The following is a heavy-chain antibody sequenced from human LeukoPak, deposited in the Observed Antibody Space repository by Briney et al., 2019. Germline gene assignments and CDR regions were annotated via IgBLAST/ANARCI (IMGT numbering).Heavy chain of an antibody. J-gene: IGHJ4*02. D-gene: IGHD2-2*02. V-gene: IGHV1-69*04. CDR1: GGTFSSYA. CDR2: IIPIFGIA. Sequence: SVKVSCKASGGTFSSYAISWVRQAPGQGLEWMGRIIPIFGIANYAQKFQGRVTITADKSTSPAYMELSSLRSEDTAVYYCASSYCSSTSCYMGGGGTYYFDYWGQGTLVTVSS. CDR3: ASSYCSSTSCYMGGGGTYYFDY.